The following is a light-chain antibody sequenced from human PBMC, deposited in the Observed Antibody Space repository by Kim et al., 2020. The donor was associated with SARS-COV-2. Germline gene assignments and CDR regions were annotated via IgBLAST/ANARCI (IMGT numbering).Light chain of an antibody. CDR2: SNN. CDR3: AAWDDSLNGVV. Sequence: GQRVPLTCSGSSSNIRSNTVNWYQQLPGTAPKLLIYSNNQRPSGVPDRFSVSKSGTSASLAISGLQSEDEADYYCAAWDDSLNGVVFGGGTQLTVL. J-gene: IGLJ2*01. CDR1: SSNIRSNT. V-gene: IGLV1-44*01.